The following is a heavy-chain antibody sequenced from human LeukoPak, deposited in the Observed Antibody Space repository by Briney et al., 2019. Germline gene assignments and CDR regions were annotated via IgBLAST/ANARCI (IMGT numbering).Heavy chain of an antibody. J-gene: IGHJ5*02. D-gene: IGHD6-13*01. CDR3: ARDIAAAAHNWFDP. CDR2: ISSSSSYI. Sequence: GGSLRLSCAASGFTFSSYSMNWVRQAPGKGLEWVSSISSSSSYIYYADSVKGRFTISRDNAKNSLYLQMNSLRAEDTAVYYCARDIAAAAHNWFDPWGQGTLVTVSS. V-gene: IGHV3-21*01. CDR1: GFTFSSYS.